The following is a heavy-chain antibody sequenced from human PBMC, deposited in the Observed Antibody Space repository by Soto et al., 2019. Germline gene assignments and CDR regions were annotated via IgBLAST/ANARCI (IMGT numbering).Heavy chain of an antibody. D-gene: IGHD2-2*01. Sequence: SVKVSCKASGYTFTSYGISWVRQAPGQGLEWMGWISAYNGNTNYAQKLQGRVTMTTDTSTSTAYMELRSLRSDDTAVYYCARVGYCSSTSCQADYYMDVWGKGTTVTVSS. CDR3: ARVGYCSSTSCQADYYMDV. V-gene: IGHV1-18*01. J-gene: IGHJ6*03. CDR1: GYTFTSYG. CDR2: ISAYNGNT.